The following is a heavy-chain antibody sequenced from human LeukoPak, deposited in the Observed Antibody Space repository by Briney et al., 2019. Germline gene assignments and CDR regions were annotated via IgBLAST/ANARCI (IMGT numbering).Heavy chain of an antibody. CDR3: VRNGAYFIAAAGGWFDP. Sequence: SETLSLTCTVSGGSISSSSYYWGWIRQPPGKGLEWIGSIYYSGSTYYNPSLKSRVTISVDTSKNQFSLKLSSVTAADTAVYYCVRNGAYFIAAAGGWFDPWGQGTLVTVSS. CDR1: GGSISSSSYY. CDR2: IYYSGST. V-gene: IGHV4-39*07. J-gene: IGHJ5*02. D-gene: IGHD6-13*01.